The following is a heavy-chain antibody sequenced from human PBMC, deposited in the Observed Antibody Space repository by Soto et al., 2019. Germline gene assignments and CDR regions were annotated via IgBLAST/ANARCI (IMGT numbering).Heavy chain of an antibody. Sequence: QVHLVQSGAEVKKPGASVKVSCKASGYTFTVYYMHWVRQAPGQGLERMGWISPNSGGTFAAQKVQGRVTMTEDTSVNMAYMELTSLKSDDTAVYYCARQRKGAAAGPVDAFDIWGQGTMVTVSS. CDR1: GYTFTVYY. CDR2: ISPNSGGT. J-gene: IGHJ3*02. V-gene: IGHV1-2*02. D-gene: IGHD6-13*01. CDR3: ARQRKGAAAGPVDAFDI.